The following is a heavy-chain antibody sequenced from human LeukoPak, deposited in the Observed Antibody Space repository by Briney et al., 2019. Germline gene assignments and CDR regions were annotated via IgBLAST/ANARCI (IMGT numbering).Heavy chain of an antibody. J-gene: IGHJ6*04. V-gene: IGHV3-48*04. CDR2: ISSSGSTI. CDR1: GFTFSSYS. Sequence: GESLRLSCAASGFTFSSYSTNWVRQAPGKGLEWVSYISSSGSTIYYADSVKGRFTISRDNAKNSLYLQMNSLRAEDTAVYYCAELGITMIGGVWGKGTTVTISS. D-gene: IGHD3-10*02. CDR3: AELGITMIGGV.